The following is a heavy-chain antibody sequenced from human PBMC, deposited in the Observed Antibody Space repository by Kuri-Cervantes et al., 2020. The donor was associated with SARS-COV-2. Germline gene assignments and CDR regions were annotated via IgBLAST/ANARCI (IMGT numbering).Heavy chain of an antibody. CDR3: AREGRGYAYFDY. V-gene: IGHV3-7*01. J-gene: IGHJ4*02. CDR2: IKQDGSEK. D-gene: IGHD5-12*01. Sequence: ETLSLTCAASGFTFSSYWMSWVRQAPGKGLEWVANIKQDGSEKYYVDPVKGRFTISRDNAKNSLYLQMNSLRAEDTAVYYCAREGRGYAYFDYWGQGTLVTVSS. CDR1: GFTFSSYW.